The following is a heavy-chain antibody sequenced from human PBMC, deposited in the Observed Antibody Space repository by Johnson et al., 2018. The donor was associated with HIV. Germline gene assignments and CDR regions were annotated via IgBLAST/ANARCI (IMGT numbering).Heavy chain of an antibody. D-gene: IGHD2-2*01. CDR3: ARGGVVHDAFDM. CDR1: GFTFSSYG. Sequence: QVQLVESGGGVVQPGRSLRLSCAASGFTFSSYGMHWVRQAPGKGLERVAVIWYDGSNKNYADSVKGRFTISRDNSKNTLYLQLSSLRTEDTAVFYCARGGVVHDAFDMWGQGTMVTVSS. J-gene: IGHJ3*02. V-gene: IGHV3-33*01. CDR2: IWYDGSNK.